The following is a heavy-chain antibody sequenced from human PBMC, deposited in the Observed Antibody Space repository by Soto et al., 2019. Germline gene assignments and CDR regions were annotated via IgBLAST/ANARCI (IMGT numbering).Heavy chain of an antibody. CDR1: GGSISSSKW. CDR2: IYPSGST. V-gene: IGHV4-4*02. Sequence: QVQLQESGPGLVKPSGTLSLTCAVSGGSISSSKWWSWVRQSPGKGLEWIGEIYPSGSTNYNPPLKGRVTIPVDKSKNQFSLKLTSVTAADTAVYYCARRNYDTTGYYYWFDPWGQGTLVTVSS. CDR3: ARRNYDTTGYYYWFDP. J-gene: IGHJ5*02. D-gene: IGHD3-22*01.